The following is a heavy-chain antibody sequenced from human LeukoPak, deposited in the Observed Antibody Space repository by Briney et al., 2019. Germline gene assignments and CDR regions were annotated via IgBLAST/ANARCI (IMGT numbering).Heavy chain of an antibody. J-gene: IGHJ4*02. V-gene: IGHV4-4*07. CDR2: IYTSGTA. Sequence: SETLSLTCTVSGGSISSYYWSWIRQPPGKGLEWIGRIYTSGTAIYNPSLKSRVTMSLDTSKNQCSLKLSSVTAADTALYYCARETISGWAQDYWGQGTLVTVSS. CDR1: GGSISSYY. D-gene: IGHD6-19*01. CDR3: ARETISGWAQDY.